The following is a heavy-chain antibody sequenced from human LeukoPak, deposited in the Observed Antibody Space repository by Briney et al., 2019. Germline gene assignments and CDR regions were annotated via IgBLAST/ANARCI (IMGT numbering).Heavy chain of an antibody. J-gene: IGHJ3*01. CDR2: ISGSSSNT. CDR1: GFTFSTYA. CDR3: AKDPLGVVDAFDL. Sequence: GGSLRLSCVGSGFTFSTYAMNWVRQAPGKGPEWVSTISGSSSNTYYAESVKGRFTISRDNSKNTVFLQMNSLRAEDTAIYYCAKDPLGVVDAFDLWGQGTVVTVSS. D-gene: IGHD2-21*01. V-gene: IGHV3-23*01.